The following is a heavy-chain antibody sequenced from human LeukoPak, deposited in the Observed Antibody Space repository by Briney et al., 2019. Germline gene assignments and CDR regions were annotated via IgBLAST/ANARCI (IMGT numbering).Heavy chain of an antibody. CDR3: TKDMGIRDGYNKAFDY. CDR1: GFTFDDHG. D-gene: IGHD5-24*01. Sequence: PGRSLRLSCAASGFTFDDHGVHWVRHVPGKGLEWVSAISWNSANIVYADSVRGRFTISRDNAKNSLYLQMNSLRPEDTALYYCTKDMGIRDGYNKAFDYWGQGTLVTVSS. V-gene: IGHV3-9*01. CDR2: ISWNSANI. J-gene: IGHJ4*02.